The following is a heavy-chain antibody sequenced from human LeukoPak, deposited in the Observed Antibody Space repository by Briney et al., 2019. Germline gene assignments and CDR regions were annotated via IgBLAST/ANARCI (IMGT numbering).Heavy chain of an antibody. CDR3: AGERLVQTRYFDY. CDR2: IYYSGST. D-gene: IGHD6-19*01. Sequence: SETLSLTCTVSGGSISSSSYYWGWIRQPPGKGLEWIGSIYYSGSTYYNPSLKSRVTISVDTSKNQFSLKLSPVTAADTAVYYCAGERLVQTRYFDYWGQGTLVTVSS. V-gene: IGHV4-39*01. CDR1: GGSISSSSYY. J-gene: IGHJ4*02.